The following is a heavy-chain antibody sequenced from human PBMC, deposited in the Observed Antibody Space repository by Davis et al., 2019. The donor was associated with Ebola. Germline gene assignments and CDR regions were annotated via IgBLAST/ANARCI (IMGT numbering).Heavy chain of an antibody. V-gene: IGHV3-48*01. CDR3: ARHYVVGWWQSPFDY. Sequence: GGSLRLSCAASGFTFSSYSMNWVRQAPGKGLEWLSYISSSSSTIYYADSVKGRFTISRDNAKNTLYLQMNSLRAEDTAVYYCARHYVVGWWQSPFDYWGQGTLVTVSS. CDR1: GFTFSSYS. CDR2: ISSSSSTI. J-gene: IGHJ4*02. D-gene: IGHD2-15*01.